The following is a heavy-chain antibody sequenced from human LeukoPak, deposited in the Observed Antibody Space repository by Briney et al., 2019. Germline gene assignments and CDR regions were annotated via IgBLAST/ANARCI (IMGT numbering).Heavy chain of an antibody. CDR1: GFSFRTSA. V-gene: IGHV3-21*04. CDR2: ISTSGSYI. D-gene: IGHD6-13*01. CDR3: AKSSSWSQYYFDY. Sequence: KSGGSLRLSCAASGFSFRTSAMNWVRQAPGQGLEWVSSISTSGSYIYYADSVKGRFTISRDNAKNSLYLQMNSLRAEDTALYYCAKSSSWSQYYFDYWGQGTLVTVSS. J-gene: IGHJ4*02.